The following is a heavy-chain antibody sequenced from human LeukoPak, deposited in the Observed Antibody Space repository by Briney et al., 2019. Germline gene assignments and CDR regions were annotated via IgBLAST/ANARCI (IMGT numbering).Heavy chain of an antibody. CDR2: VSWNSGSF. CDR3: ARRPYYYDSLDY. J-gene: IGHJ4*02. V-gene: IGHV3-9*01. Sequence: GGSLRLSCAASGFTFDNYAMHWVRQAPGKGLEWVSGVSWNSGSFGYADSVKGRFTISRDNAKNSLYLQMNSLRAEDTAVYYCARRPYYYDSLDYWGQGTLVTVSS. CDR1: GFTFDNYA. D-gene: IGHD3-22*01.